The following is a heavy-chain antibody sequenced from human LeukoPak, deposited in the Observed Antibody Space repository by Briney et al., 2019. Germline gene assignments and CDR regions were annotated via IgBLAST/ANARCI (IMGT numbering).Heavy chain of an antibody. Sequence: GGSLRLSCAASGFTFSTYAMSWVRQAPGKGLEWVSTISGSDGSTYYADSVKGRFTISRDNSKNTLYLQMNSLRAEDTAVYYCASYGSGNFDIWGQGTMVTVSS. J-gene: IGHJ3*02. CDR2: ISGSDGST. V-gene: IGHV3-23*01. CDR3: ASYGSGNFDI. CDR1: GFTFSTYA. D-gene: IGHD3-10*01.